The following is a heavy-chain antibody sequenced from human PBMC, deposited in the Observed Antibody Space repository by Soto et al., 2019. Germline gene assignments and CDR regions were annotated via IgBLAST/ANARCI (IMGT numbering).Heavy chain of an antibody. CDR2: INAGNGNT. CDR3: ARDPFPHYQRYWFDP. J-gene: IGHJ5*02. CDR1: GYTFTSYA. D-gene: IGHD2-2*01. Sequence: ASVKVSCKASGYTFTSYAMHWVRQAPGQRLEWMGWINAGNGNTKYSQKFQGRVTITRDTSASTAYMELSSLRSEDTAVYYCARDPFPHYQRYWFDPWGQGTLVTVSS. V-gene: IGHV1-3*01.